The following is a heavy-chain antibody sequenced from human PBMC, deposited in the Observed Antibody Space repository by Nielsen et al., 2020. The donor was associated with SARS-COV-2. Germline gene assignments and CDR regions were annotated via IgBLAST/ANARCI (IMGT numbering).Heavy chain of an antibody. Sequence: SVQVSCKASGYTFTSYDINWVRHATGQGLEWMGWMNPNSGNTGYAQKFQGRVTMTRNTSISTAYMELSSLRSEDTAVYYCARDHPCSSTSCTPFYYYYGMDVWGQGTTVTVSS. J-gene: IGHJ6*02. CDR1: GYTFTSYD. D-gene: IGHD2-2*01. CDR2: MNPNSGNT. CDR3: ARDHPCSSTSCTPFYYYYGMDV. V-gene: IGHV1-8*01.